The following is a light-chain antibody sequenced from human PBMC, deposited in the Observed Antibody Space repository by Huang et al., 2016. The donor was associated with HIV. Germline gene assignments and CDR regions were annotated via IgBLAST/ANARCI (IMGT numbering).Light chain of an antibody. CDR2: LAS. CDR1: QSLLHDDGNIY. J-gene: IGKJ3*01. CDR3: MQTLKIPLT. V-gene: IGKV2-28*01. Sequence: IIVTQSPLSLLVVPGEPAFITCRSNQSLLHDDGNIYLDWFLQKPGQSPPLLIYLASNRASGVPDRFSGGGSGTDFTPKIIRVETDDLRLYYCMQTLKIPLTCGPGTKVDIK.